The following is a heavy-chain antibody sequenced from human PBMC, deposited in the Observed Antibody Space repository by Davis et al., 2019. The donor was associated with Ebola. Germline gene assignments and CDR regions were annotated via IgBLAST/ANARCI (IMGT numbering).Heavy chain of an antibody. Sequence: MPSETLSLTCSVSGGSIRSSPYYWGSVRQPPGKVLEWIGNIYYSGSTYYNPSLKSRVTISVDTSKNQFSLNLSSVTAADTALYYCARGREYNAYAPFDLWGQGTLVTVSS. D-gene: IGHD5-12*01. CDR1: GGSIRSSPYY. CDR2: IYYSGST. CDR3: ARGREYNAYAPFDL. V-gene: IGHV4-39*01. J-gene: IGHJ4*02.